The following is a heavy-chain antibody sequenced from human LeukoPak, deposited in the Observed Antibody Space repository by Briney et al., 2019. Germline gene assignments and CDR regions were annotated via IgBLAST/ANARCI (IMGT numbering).Heavy chain of an antibody. Sequence: SETLSLTCTVSGGSISSGGYYWSWIRQHPGKGLEWIGYIYYSGSTYYNPSLKSRVTKSVDTSKNQFSLKLSSVTAADTAVYYCARNYDSSCYYSWGQGTLVTVSS. V-gene: IGHV4-31*03. D-gene: IGHD3-22*01. CDR3: ARNYDSSCYYS. J-gene: IGHJ4*02. CDR2: IYYSGST. CDR1: GGSISSGGYY.